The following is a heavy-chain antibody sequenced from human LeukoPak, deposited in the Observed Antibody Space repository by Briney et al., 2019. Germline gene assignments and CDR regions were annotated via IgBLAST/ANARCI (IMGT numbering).Heavy chain of an antibody. Sequence: SETLSLTCTVSGGSISSSSYYWGWIRQPPGKGLEWIGSLYYSGSTYYNPSLKSRVTISVDTSKNQFSLKLSSVTAADTAVYYCARASCGVVGPWFDPWGQGTLVTVSS. CDR1: GGSISSSSYY. CDR3: ARASCGVVGPWFDP. V-gene: IGHV4-39*07. CDR2: LYYSGST. D-gene: IGHD2-15*01. J-gene: IGHJ5*02.